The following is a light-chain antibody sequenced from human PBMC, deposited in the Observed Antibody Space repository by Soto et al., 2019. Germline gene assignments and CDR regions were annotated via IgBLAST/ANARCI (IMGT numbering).Light chain of an antibody. V-gene: IGKV3-11*01. Sequence: EIVLTQSPATLSLSPGERATLSCRASQSIRNYLAWYQQKPGQAPRLLIYDASNRATGIPARFSGSWSGTDFTLTINSLEPEDFAVYYCHQRINWPPITFGQGTRLEIK. J-gene: IGKJ5*01. CDR3: HQRINWPPIT. CDR2: DAS. CDR1: QSIRNY.